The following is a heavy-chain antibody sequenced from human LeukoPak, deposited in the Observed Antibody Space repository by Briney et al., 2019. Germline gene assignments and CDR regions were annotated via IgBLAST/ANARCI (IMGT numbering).Heavy chain of an antibody. CDR2: ITSSSSTM. V-gene: IGHV3-48*01. CDR1: GFSFSSYS. CDR3: ARKSGSSGYPFDY. J-gene: IGHJ4*02. Sequence: PGGSLGLSCAASGFSFSSYSMNWVRQAPGKGLEWVSYITSSSSTMYYADAVKGRFAISRDNAKNSLYPQMNSLRAEDTAVYYCARKSGSSGYPFDYWGQGTLVTVSS. D-gene: IGHD3-22*01.